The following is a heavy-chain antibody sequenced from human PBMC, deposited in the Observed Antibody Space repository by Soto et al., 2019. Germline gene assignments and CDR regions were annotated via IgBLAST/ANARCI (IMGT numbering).Heavy chain of an antibody. V-gene: IGHV3-74*01. D-gene: IGHD3-22*01. CDR1: GFTFSSYW. CDR2: INSDGSST. Sequence: EVQLVESGGGLVQSGGSLRLSCAASGFTFSSYWMNWVRQGPGKGLVWVSRINSDGSSTSHADSVKGRFTISRDNAKNTLSLQINSLRAEDTAVYYCARGSYDSSPDYWGQGTLVTVSS. CDR3: ARGSYDSSPDY. J-gene: IGHJ4*02.